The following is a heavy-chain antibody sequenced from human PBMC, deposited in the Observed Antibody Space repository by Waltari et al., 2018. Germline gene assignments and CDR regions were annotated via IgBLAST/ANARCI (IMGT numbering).Heavy chain of an antibody. Sequence: QLQLQESGPGLVKPSETLSLTCTVSGGSSTSSLDYCGWIRQPPGKRFEWIGIINYSGTTNYNPALKSTVTMSVDMAKNQFSLKLTSVTAADTAVYYCARFTQVAGSALLDYWGQGTLVTVSS. CDR1: GGSSTSSLDY. J-gene: IGHJ4*02. D-gene: IGHD6-19*01. CDR2: INYSGTT. CDR3: ARFTQVAGSALLDY. V-gene: IGHV4-39*01.